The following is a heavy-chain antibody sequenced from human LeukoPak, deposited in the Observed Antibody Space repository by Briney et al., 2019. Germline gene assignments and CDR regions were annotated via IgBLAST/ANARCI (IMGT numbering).Heavy chain of an antibody. D-gene: IGHD3-3*01. Sequence: SQTLSLTCTVSGGSISSGGYYWSWIRQHPGKGLEWIGYIYYSGSTYYNPSLKSRVTISVDTSKNQFSLKLSSVTAADTAVYYCARGPLRRRSGYYESDYYYYYGMDVWGQGTTVTVSS. J-gene: IGHJ6*02. CDR3: ARGPLRRRSGYYESDYYYYYGMDV. V-gene: IGHV4-31*03. CDR2: IYYSGST. CDR1: GGSISSGGYY.